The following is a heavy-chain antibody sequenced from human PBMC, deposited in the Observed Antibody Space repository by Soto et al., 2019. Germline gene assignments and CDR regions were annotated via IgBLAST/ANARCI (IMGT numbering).Heavy chain of an antibody. J-gene: IGHJ4*02. D-gene: IGHD6-13*01. Sequence: QVQLRESGPRLVKPSQTLSLTCTVSGGSINSGGYYWNWIRQHPGKGLEWIGYMYYRGSTYYKPFLSSRVIISAYTSENHLSLKLSSGTAADTAVYFCARGQRQSGYSSSWGFDYWGQVTLVNVSS. CDR2: MYYRGST. V-gene: IGHV4-31*03. CDR1: GGSINSGGYY. CDR3: ARGQRQSGYSSSWGFDY.